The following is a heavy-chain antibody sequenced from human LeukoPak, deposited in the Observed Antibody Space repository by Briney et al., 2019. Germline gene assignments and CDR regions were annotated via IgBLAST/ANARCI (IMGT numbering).Heavy chain of an antibody. J-gene: IGHJ4*02. CDR1: GFTFSSYA. D-gene: IGHD5-12*01. V-gene: IGHV3-30*06. CDR3: AKGREKDGGYPIPFDY. CDR2: ISYDGSNK. Sequence: PGRSLRLSCTAPGFTFSSYAIHWIRQEKKKKKTWVAVISYDGSNKYYADTVKGRFTISRDNSKNTLYLQMNSLRAEDTAVYYCAKGREKDGGYPIPFDYWGQGTLVTVSS.